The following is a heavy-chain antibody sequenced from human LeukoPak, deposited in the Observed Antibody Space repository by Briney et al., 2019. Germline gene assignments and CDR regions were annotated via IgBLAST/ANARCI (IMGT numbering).Heavy chain of an antibody. Sequence: SETLSLTCTVSGGSITSYYWSWIRQPPGKGLEWIGYIYYSGTTNCNPSLKSRVTISVETPKNQFSLRLSSVTAADTAVYYCAREGYSSGFYYFDYWGQGSLVTVSS. J-gene: IGHJ4*02. V-gene: IGHV4-59*01. CDR2: IYYSGTT. D-gene: IGHD6-19*01. CDR3: AREGYSSGFYYFDY. CDR1: GGSITSYY.